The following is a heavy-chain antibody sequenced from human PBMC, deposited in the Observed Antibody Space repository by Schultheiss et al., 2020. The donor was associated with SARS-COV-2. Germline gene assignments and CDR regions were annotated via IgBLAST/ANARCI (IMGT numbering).Heavy chain of an antibody. J-gene: IGHJ4*02. CDR2: IYYSGST. D-gene: IGHD1-26*01. CDR3: ARHLSPRGGIYHFDY. V-gene: IGHV4-39*01. Sequence: SETLSLTCTVSGGSISSSSYYWGWIRQPPGKGLEWIGSIYYSGSTYYNPSLKSRVTISVDTSKNQFSLKLSSVTAADTAVYYCARHLSPRGGIYHFDYWGQGTLVTVSS. CDR1: GGSISSSSYY.